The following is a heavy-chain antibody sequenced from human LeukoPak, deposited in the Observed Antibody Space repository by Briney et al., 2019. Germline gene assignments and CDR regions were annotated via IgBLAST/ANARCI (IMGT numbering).Heavy chain of an antibody. CDR2: IYTSGST. CDR1: GGSISSYY. J-gene: IGHJ3*01. D-gene: IGHD3-22*01. CDR3: AKSTYYYDTFVNAFDL. Sequence: KPSETLSLTCTVSGGSISSYYWSWIRQPAGKGLEWIGRIYTSGSTNYNPSLKSRVTTSVDTSKNQFSLKLSSVTAADTAVYYCAKSTYYYDTFVNAFDLWGQGTVVTVSS. V-gene: IGHV4-4*07.